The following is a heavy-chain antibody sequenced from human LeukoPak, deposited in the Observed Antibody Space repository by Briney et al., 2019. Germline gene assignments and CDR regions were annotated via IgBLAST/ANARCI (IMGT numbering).Heavy chain of an antibody. D-gene: IGHD3-10*01. CDR2: ISYDGSNK. V-gene: IGHV3-30*04. CDR3: ASGCGELLAS. J-gene: IGHJ4*02. Sequence: GGSLRLSCAASGFTFSSYAMHWVRQAPGKGLEWVSVISYDGSNKYYADSVKGRFTISRDNSKNTLYLQMNSLRAEDTAVYYCASGCGELLASWGQGTLVTVSS. CDR1: GFTFSSYA.